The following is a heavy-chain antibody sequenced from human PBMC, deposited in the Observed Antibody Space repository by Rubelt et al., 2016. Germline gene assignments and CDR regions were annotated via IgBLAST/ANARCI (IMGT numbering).Heavy chain of an antibody. CDR3: AGLSIAAAAFDP. J-gene: IGHJ5*02. CDR1: GGSFSGYY. V-gene: IGHV4-34*01. CDR2: INHSGST. Sequence: QVQLQQWGARLLKPSETLSLTCAVYGGSFSGYYWSWIRQPPGKGLEWIGEINHSGSTNYNPSLKSRVTISVDTSKNQFSLKLSSVTAADTAVYYCAGLSIAAAAFDPWGQGTLVTVSS. D-gene: IGHD6-13*01.